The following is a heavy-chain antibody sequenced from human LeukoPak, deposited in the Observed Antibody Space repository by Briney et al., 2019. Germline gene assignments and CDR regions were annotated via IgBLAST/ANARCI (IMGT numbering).Heavy chain of an antibody. CDR1: GYSFTSYW. V-gene: IGHV5-51*01. CDR3: ARRPAGTRTLDY. Sequence: GESLKISYKGSGYSFTSYWIGWVRQMPGKGLEWMGVIYGADYTTIYSPPFHGQITISADKSISTAYLQWTSLKASDTAMYYCARRPAGTRTLDYWGQGALVTVSS. D-gene: IGHD1-7*01. CDR2: IYGADYTT. J-gene: IGHJ4*02.